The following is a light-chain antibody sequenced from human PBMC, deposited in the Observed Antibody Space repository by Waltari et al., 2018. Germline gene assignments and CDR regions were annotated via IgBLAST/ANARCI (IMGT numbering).Light chain of an antibody. V-gene: IGLV2-14*03. CDR1: SSDGDDDRS. J-gene: IGLJ2*01. CDR2: DVS. Sequence: QSALTQPASVSGSPGQSVTIPCTGVSSDGDDDRSISWFRTHPGKAPKLILYDVSNRASDISNRFSGYKSGNTASLTISRLQADDEADYFCSYYPDTHTPVVFGGGTKLTV. CDR3: SYYPDTHTPVV.